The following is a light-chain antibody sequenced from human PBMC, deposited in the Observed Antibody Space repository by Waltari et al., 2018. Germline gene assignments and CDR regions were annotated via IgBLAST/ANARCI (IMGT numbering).Light chain of an antibody. J-gene: IGKJ3*01. V-gene: IGKV1-9*01. Sequence: IQLTQSPLSLSASVGDRVTITCRASQGISSYLARYQQKAGRAPKLLIYGGSTLPNGVPSRVSGSGFGTDFTLTISSLQPEDFATYYCLQVNSYPFTFGPGTTVDIK. CDR1: QGISSY. CDR2: GGS. CDR3: LQVNSYPFT.